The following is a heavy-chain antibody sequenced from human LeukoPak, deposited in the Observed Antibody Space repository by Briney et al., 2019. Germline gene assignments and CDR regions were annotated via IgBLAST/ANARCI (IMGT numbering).Heavy chain of an antibody. J-gene: IGHJ4*02. D-gene: IGHD4-17*01. CDR1: GFTFSTYS. CDR2: ISSSSSYI. CDR3: ARDGAVTNGRYFDY. Sequence: KPGGSLRLSCVDSGFTFSTYSMNWVRQAPGKGLEWVSSISSSSSYIYYGDSVKGGFNISRENAKKSLYMQMKSLRDEDTAVYYCARDGAVTNGRYFDYWGQGTLVTVSS. V-gene: IGHV3-21*01.